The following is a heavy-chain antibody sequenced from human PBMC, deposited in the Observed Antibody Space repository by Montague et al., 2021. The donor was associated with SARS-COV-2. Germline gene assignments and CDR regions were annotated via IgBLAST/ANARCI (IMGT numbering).Heavy chain of an antibody. CDR2: ISWDGGST. J-gene: IGHJ4*02. D-gene: IGHD3-3*01. V-gene: IGHV3-43D*03. Sequence: LRLSWAASGFTFDDYAMHWVRQAPGKGLEWVSLISWDGGSTYYADSVKGRFTISRDNSKNSLYLQMNSLRAEDTALYYCAKTDFWSGYYFDYWGQGTLVTVSS. CDR1: GFTFDDYA. CDR3: AKTDFWSGYYFDY.